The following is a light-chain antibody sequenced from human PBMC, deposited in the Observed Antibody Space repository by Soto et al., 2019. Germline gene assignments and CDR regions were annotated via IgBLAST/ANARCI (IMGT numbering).Light chain of an antibody. CDR1: QSISSW. V-gene: IGKV1-5*01. J-gene: IGKJ5*01. Sequence: DIQMTQSPSTLSASVGDRVTITCRASQSISSWLAWYQQKPGKAPKLLIYDASSLESGVPSRFSGSGSGTEFTLTITSLQPEDFATYYCQQLNSFPINFGQGTRLEIK. CDR3: QQLNSFPIN. CDR2: DAS.